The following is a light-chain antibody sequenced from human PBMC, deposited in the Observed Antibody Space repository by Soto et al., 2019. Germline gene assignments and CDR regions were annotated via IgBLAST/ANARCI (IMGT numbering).Light chain of an antibody. CDR3: NSYTSSSTLYV. CDR2: EVS. CDR1: SSDIGTYNY. J-gene: IGLJ1*01. Sequence: QSALTQPASVSGSPGQSITISCTGTSSDIGTYNYVSWYQQHPGKAPKLMLYEVSNRPSGVSNRFVGSKSGNTASLTISGLQAEDEADYFCNSYTSSSTLYVFGTGTKLTVL. V-gene: IGLV2-14*01.